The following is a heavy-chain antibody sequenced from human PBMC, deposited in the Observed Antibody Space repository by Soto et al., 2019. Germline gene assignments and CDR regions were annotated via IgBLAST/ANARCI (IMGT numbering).Heavy chain of an antibody. V-gene: IGHV1-2*02. D-gene: IGHD6-19*01. CDR1: GYTFSGFY. CDR2: INPNSGGT. J-gene: IGHJ4*02. CDR3: ASAAVTGTAGLDF. Sequence: ASVKVSCKASGYTFSGFYTHWVRQAPGQGLEWMGWINPNSGGTKSAEKFQGRVTMTRDTSISTAYMELSRLTSDDTAVYYCASAAVTGTAGLDFWGQGNQVTISS.